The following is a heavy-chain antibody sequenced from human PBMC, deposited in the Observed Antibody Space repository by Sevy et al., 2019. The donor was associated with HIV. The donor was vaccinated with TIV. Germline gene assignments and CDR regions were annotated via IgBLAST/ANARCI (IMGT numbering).Heavy chain of an antibody. CDR3: ARDRRKTIFGVARGWFDP. D-gene: IGHD3-3*01. V-gene: IGHV4-59*01. Sequence: SETLSLTCTVSGGSISSYYWSWIRQPPGKGLEWIGYIYYSGSTNYNPSLKCRVTISVDTSKNQFSLKLSSVTAADTAVYYCARDRRKTIFGVARGWFDPWGQGTLVTVSS. CDR2: IYYSGST. CDR1: GGSISSYY. J-gene: IGHJ5*02.